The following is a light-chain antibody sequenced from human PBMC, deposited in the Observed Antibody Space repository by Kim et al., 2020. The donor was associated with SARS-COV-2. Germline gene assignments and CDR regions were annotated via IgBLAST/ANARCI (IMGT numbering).Light chain of an antibody. J-gene: IGLJ3*02. V-gene: IGLV2-14*01. CDR1: RSAVGVYKY. CDR2: EVS. Sequence: ISCSXTRSAVGVYKYVSXYQXHPGKAPKLMIXEVSKRPSGVSNRFSGSKSGNTASLTISGLQAXXEADYYCNSYTSSSTWVFGGGTQLTVL. CDR3: NSYTSSSTWV.